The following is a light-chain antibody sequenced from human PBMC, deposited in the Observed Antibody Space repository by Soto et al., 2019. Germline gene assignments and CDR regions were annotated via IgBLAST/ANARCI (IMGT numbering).Light chain of an antibody. CDR2: GAT. CDR3: QQYGTSPRT. Sequence: EIVVTQSPGTLSLSPCERATLSSSASQSVRGSYLAWYRQRPGQAPRLLIYGATSRATGIPDRFSGSGSGTDFTLTISRLEPEDFAVYICQQYGTSPRTFGQGTRLEL. CDR1: QSVRGSY. V-gene: IGKV3-20*01. J-gene: IGKJ5*01.